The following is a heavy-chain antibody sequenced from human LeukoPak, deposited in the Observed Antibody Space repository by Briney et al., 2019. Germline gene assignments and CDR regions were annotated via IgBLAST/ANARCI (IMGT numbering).Heavy chain of an antibody. CDR3: AKDLTIAAAGPRSEYFQH. CDR2: ISGSGGST. Sequence: GGSLRLSCAASGFTFSSYAMSWVRQAPGKGLEWVSAISGSGGSTYYADSVKGRFTISRDNSKNTLYLQMNSLRAEDTAVYYCAKDLTIAAAGPRSEYFQHWGQGTLVTVSS. J-gene: IGHJ1*01. D-gene: IGHD6-13*01. CDR1: GFTFSSYA. V-gene: IGHV3-23*01.